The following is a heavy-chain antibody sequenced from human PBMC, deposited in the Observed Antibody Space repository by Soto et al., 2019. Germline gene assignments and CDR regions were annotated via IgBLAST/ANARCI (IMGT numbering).Heavy chain of an antibody. CDR3: AIECYYDSSVLGAFDI. Sequence: GGSLILSCAASGFTFSSYSMHWVLQAPWKGLEWVSYISSSSSTIYYADSVKGRFTISRDNAKNSLYLQMNSLRDEDTAVYYFAIECYYDSSVLGAFDISGDGKLVTLS. V-gene: IGHV3-48*02. CDR1: GFTFSSYS. CDR2: ISSSSSTI. J-gene: IGHJ3*02. D-gene: IGHD3-22*01.